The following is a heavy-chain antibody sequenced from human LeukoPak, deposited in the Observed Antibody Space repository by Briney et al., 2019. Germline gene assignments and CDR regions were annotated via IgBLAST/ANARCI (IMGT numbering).Heavy chain of an antibody. J-gene: IGHJ6*03. D-gene: IGHD3-10*01. V-gene: IGHV4-39*07. CDR3: ARAMNYYYNYMDV. Sequence: SETLSLTCTVSGGSIGSSSYYWGWIRQPPGKGLEWIGSIYYSGSTYYNPSLKSRVTISVDTSKNQFSLKLSSVTAADTAVYYCARAMNYYYNYMDVWGKGTTVTVSS. CDR2: IYYSGST. CDR1: GGSIGSSSYY.